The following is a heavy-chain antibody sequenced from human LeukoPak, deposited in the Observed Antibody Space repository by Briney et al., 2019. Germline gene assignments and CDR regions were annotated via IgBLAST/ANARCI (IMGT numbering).Heavy chain of an antibody. Sequence: GGPLRLSCAASGFTFSSYWMSWVRQAPGKGLEWVANIKQDGSEKYYVDSVKGRFTISRDNAKNSLYLQMNSLRAEDTAVYYCATEGGGYNWIQYWGQGTLVTVSS. J-gene: IGHJ4*02. V-gene: IGHV3-7*01. CDR3: ATEGGGYNWIQY. CDR2: IKQDGSEK. D-gene: IGHD1-20*01. CDR1: GFTFSSYW.